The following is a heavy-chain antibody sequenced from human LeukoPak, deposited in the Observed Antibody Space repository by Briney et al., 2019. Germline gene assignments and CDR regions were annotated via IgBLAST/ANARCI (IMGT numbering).Heavy chain of an antibody. CDR3: TTGLTTGTGALDY. CDR2: IKSKTDGGTT. D-gene: IGHD4-17*01. Sequence: GGSLRLSCAASGFTFSNAWMSWVRQARGKGLEWVGRIKSKTDGGTTDYAAPVKGRFTISRDDSKNTLYLQMNSLKTEDTAVYYCTTGLTTGTGALDYWGQGTLVTVSS. J-gene: IGHJ4*02. CDR1: GFTFSNAW. V-gene: IGHV3-15*01.